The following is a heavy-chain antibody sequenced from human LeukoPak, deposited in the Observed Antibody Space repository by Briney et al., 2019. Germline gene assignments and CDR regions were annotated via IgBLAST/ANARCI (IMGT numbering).Heavy chain of an antibody. J-gene: IGHJ4*02. CDR2: IYTSGST. CDR3: ARALNGYYDSSGYYGGYFDY. V-gene: IGHV4-61*02. D-gene: IGHD3-22*01. Sequence: PSQTLSLTCTVSGGSISSGSYYWSWIRQPAGKGLEWIGRIYTSGSTNYNPSLKSRVTISVDTSKNQFSLKLSSVTAADTAVYYCARALNGYYDSSGYYGGYFDYWGQGTLVTVSS. CDR1: GGSISSGSYY.